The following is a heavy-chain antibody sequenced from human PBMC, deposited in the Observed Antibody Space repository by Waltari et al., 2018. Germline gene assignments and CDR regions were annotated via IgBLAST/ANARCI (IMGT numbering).Heavy chain of an antibody. D-gene: IGHD2-2*01. CDR2: IGYDGSNK. CDR1: GFTFSSYG. Sequence: QVQLVESGGGVVQPGRSLRLSCAASGFTFSSYGMHWVRQAPGKGLEWVAVIGYDGSNKYYADSVKGRFTISRDNSKNTLYLQMNSLRAEDTAVYYCAKERGIVVVPAAIMDVWGKGTTVTVSS. CDR3: AKERGIVVVPAAIMDV. J-gene: IGHJ6*03. V-gene: IGHV3-33*06.